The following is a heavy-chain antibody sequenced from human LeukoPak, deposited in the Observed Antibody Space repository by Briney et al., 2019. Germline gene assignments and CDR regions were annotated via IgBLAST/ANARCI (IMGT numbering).Heavy chain of an antibody. CDR3: ARLRDYYYYIDV. CDR2: IYYSGYT. V-gene: IGHV4-39*01. J-gene: IGHJ6*03. CDR1: GVSITDSIYQ. Sequence: PSETLSLTCSASGVSITDSIYQWGWIRQPPGKGLEWIGNIYYSGYTNYSPSLKSRVTISVDTSQNQFSLRLSSVTAADTTVYYCARLRDYYYYIDVWGKGTTVTISS.